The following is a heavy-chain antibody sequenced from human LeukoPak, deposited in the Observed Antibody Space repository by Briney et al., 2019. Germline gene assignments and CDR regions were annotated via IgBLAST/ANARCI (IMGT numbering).Heavy chain of an antibody. CDR3: AKDNYGSGSYSFDY. Sequence: PGGSLRLSCAASGFTFDDYTMHWVRQAPGQGLEWVSLISWDGGSTSYADSVKGRFTISRDNSKNSLYLQMNSLSTEDTALYYCAKDNYGSGSYSFDYWGQGTLVTVSS. V-gene: IGHV3-43*01. CDR1: GFTFDDYT. D-gene: IGHD3-10*01. J-gene: IGHJ4*02. CDR2: ISWDGGST.